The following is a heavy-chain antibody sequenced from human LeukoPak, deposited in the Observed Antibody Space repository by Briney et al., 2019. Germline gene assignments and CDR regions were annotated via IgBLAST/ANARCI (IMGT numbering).Heavy chain of an antibody. CDR2: IHYSGST. CDR3: ARLHTAMLYFDY. V-gene: IGHV4-59*08. D-gene: IGHD5-18*01. CDR1: GGSMSIYY. Sequence: SETLSLTCTVSGGSMSIYYWSWIRQPPGKGLGWIGYIHYSGSTHYNPSLKSRVTISVDTSRNQFSLKLSSVTAADTALYYCARLHTAMLYFDYWGQGTLVTVSP. J-gene: IGHJ4*02.